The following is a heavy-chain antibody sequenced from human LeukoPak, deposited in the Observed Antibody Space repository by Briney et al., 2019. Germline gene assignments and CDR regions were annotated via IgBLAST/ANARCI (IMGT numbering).Heavy chain of an antibody. CDR3: AGDYEGNLAFDI. D-gene: IGHD4-23*01. Sequence: GGSLRLSCAASGFSFSNCSMNWVRQAPGKGLDWVSSISSSSTYMYYADALEGRFTISRDNVRNSLYLQMNSLRAEDTAVYYCAGDYEGNLAFDIWGQGTMVTVSS. CDR1: GFSFSNCS. CDR2: ISSSSTYM. J-gene: IGHJ3*02. V-gene: IGHV3-21*01.